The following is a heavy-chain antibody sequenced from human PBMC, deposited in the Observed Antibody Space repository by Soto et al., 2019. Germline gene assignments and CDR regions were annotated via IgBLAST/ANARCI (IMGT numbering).Heavy chain of an antibody. V-gene: IGHV3-43*02. CDR2: ISGDGGST. J-gene: IGHJ6*02. Sequence: GGSLRLSCAASGFTFDDYAMHWVRQAPGKGLEWVSLISGDGGSTYYADSVKGRFTISRDNSKNSLYLQMNSLRTEDTALYYCAKDLHPHYYDSSGYYPLLYYGMDVWGQGTTVTVSS. D-gene: IGHD3-22*01. CDR3: AKDLHPHYYDSSGYYPLLYYGMDV. CDR1: GFTFDDYA.